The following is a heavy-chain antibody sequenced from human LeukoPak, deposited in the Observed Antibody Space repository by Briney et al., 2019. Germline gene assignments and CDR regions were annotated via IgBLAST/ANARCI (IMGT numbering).Heavy chain of an antibody. CDR2: ISRTGSTV. V-gene: IGHV3-11*01. CDR3: ARGDAFDI. D-gene: IGHD3-10*01. Sequence: GGSLRLSCAASGFTFSDSDMSWVRQASGEGLEWVSYISRTGSTVYYPDTVKSRFTITSDNAKNSLILQMNSLRAEDTAVYYCARGDAFDIWGQGTMVTVSS. CDR1: GFTFSDSD. J-gene: IGHJ3*02.